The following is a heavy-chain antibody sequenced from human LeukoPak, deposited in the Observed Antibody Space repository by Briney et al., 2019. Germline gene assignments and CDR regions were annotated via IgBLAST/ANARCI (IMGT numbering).Heavy chain of an antibody. CDR2: ISYSGIT. CDR1: GGSLNTYY. V-gene: IGHV4-59*01. D-gene: IGHD2/OR15-2a*01. CDR3: ARAGFPNWSDP. Sequence: SEALSLTCTVSGGSLNTYYWTWIRQPPGKGLEWIGYISYSGITDYNPSPKSRVTISVDTSKNQFSLRLRSVTAADTAVYYCARAGFPNWSDPCGQGILVAVSS. J-gene: IGHJ5*02.